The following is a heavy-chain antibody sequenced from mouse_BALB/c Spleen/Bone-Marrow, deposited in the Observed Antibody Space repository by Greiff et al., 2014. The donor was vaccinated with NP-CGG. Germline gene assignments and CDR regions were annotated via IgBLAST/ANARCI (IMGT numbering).Heavy chain of an antibody. CDR1: GFSLTTYD. CDR3: ARRNGNFRYYAMDY. D-gene: IGHD2-1*01. V-gene: IGHV2-2*01. J-gene: IGHJ4*01. CDR2: IWSGGST. Sequence: QVQLQQSGPGLVQPSQSLSITCTVSGFSLTTYDVVWVRQSPGKGLEWLGVIWSGGSTDYNAAFISRLSINKDNSKSQVFFKMNNLQAYGTAIYYCARRNGNFRYYAMDYWGQGTSVTVSS.